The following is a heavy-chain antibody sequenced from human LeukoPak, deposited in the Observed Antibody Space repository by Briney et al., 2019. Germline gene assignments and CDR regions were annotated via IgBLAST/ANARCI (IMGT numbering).Heavy chain of an antibody. CDR3: AREGRQDYVYFHH. Sequence: PSETLSLTCTVSGGSISSNYWSWIRQPPGTGLEWIGYINYSGSTNYNPSLKSRVTMSVDTSKNQFSLKLSSVTAADTAMYYCAREGRQDYVYFHHWGQGSLVTVSS. CDR1: GGSISSNY. J-gene: IGHJ4*02. D-gene: IGHD4-17*01. CDR2: INYSGST. V-gene: IGHV4-59*01.